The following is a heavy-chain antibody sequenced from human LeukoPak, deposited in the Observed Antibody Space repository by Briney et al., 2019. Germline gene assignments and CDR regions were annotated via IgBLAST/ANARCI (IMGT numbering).Heavy chain of an antibody. Sequence: GASVKVSCKASGYTFTGYYMHWVRQAPGQGLEWMGWISAYNGNTNYAQKLQGRVTMTTDTSTSTAYMELRSLRSDDTAVYYCARGRGDWLPYYWGQGTLVTVSS. D-gene: IGHD3/OR15-3a*01. CDR3: ARGRGDWLPYY. V-gene: IGHV1-18*04. J-gene: IGHJ4*02. CDR2: ISAYNGNT. CDR1: GYTFTGYY.